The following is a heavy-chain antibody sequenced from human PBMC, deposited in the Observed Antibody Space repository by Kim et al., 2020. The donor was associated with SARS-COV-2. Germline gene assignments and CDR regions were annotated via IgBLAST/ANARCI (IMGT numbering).Heavy chain of an antibody. J-gene: IGHJ4*02. D-gene: IGHD4-17*01. Sequence: ASVKVSCKASGYTFTSYDINWVRQATGQGLEWMGWMNPNSGNTGYAQKFQGRVTMTRNTSISTAYMELSSLRSEDTAVYYCARVGYYGGNSGAEGFDYWGQGTLVTVSS. V-gene: IGHV1-8*01. CDR1: GYTFTSYD. CDR2: MNPNSGNT. CDR3: ARVGYYGGNSGAEGFDY.